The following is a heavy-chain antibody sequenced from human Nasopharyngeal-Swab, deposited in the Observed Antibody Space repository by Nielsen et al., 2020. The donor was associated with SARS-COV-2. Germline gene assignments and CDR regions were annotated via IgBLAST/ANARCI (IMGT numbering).Heavy chain of an antibody. CDR3: ARSRSYCSITSCSTSGENYSYIDF. Sequence: GESLKISCAVSGFTFSGYGMNWVRQAPGKGLEWVAFVWCGSGYKYYADSVKGRFTISRDNAKNSLYLQMNSLRAEDTAVYFCARSRSYCSITSCSTSGENYSYIDFWGQGTPVTVSS. D-gene: IGHD2-2*02. CDR1: GFTFSGYG. CDR2: VWCGSGYK. J-gene: IGHJ6*03. V-gene: IGHV3-21*01.